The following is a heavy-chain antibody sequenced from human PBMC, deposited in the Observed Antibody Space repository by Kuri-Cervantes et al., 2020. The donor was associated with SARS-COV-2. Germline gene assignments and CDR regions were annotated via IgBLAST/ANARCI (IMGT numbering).Heavy chain of an antibody. CDR3: ARGGIAARLVFDY. V-gene: IGHV1-2*02. J-gene: IGHJ4*02. Sequence: ASVKVSCKASGYTFTGYYMHWVRQAPGQGLEWMGWINPNSGGTKYAQKFQGRVTMTRDTSISTAYMELSRLRSDDTAVYYCARGGIAARLVFDYWGQGTLVTVSS. D-gene: IGHD6-6*01. CDR2: INPNSGGT. CDR1: GYTFTGYY.